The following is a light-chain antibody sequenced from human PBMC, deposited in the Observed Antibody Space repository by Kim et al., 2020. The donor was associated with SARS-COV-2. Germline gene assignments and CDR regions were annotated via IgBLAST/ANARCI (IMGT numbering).Light chain of an antibody. CDR2: KAS. Sequence: DIQMTQSPSTLSASVGDRVTITCRASQSISSWLAWYHQKPGKAPKLLIYKASSLESGFPSRFSGSVSGTEFTLTISSLQPDDFATYYCQQYSNYLLTFGGGTKVDIK. CDR3: QQYSNYLLT. CDR1: QSISSW. J-gene: IGKJ4*01. V-gene: IGKV1-5*03.